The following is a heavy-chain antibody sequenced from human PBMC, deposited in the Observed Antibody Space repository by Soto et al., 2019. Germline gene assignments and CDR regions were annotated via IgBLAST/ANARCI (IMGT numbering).Heavy chain of an antibody. J-gene: IGHJ4*02. V-gene: IGHV4-59*01. D-gene: IGHD6-13*01. Sequence: SETLSLTCTVSGGSITSYYWNWIRQPPGKGLEWIGYIYYSGSTNYNPSLKSRVTISVDTSKNQFSLKLSSVTAADTAVYYCARDGYSSSWYSVWGQGTLVTVSS. CDR1: GGSITSYY. CDR3: ARDGYSSSWYSV. CDR2: IYYSGST.